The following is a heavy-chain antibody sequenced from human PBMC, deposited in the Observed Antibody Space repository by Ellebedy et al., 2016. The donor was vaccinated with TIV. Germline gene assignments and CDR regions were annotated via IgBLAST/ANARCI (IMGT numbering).Heavy chain of an antibody. Sequence: GGSLRLSXAASGFTVGTHFMNWVRQAPGMGLEWVSVISDGSATFYADSVRGRFTISRDSSKNILYFQMNNLGPEDTAIYYCARAEGSRYALDVWGQGTTVTVSS. CDR1: GFTVGTHF. V-gene: IGHV3-53*05. CDR2: ISDGSAT. CDR3: ARAEGSRYALDV. J-gene: IGHJ6*02.